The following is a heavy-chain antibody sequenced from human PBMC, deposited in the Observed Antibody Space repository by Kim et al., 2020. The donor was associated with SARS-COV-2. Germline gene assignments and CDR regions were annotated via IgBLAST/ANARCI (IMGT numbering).Heavy chain of an antibody. J-gene: IGHJ4*02. Sequence: GGSLRLSCAASGFTFSDYDMSWIRLAPGKGLDWITYISSSFSYTNYADSVKGRFIISRDNAKNPLYLQMNSLRGEDTAVYYCARHKWNENYFDYWGQGALVTVSS. D-gene: IGHD1-1*01. CDR3: ARHKWNENYFDY. V-gene: IGHV3-11*06. CDR2: ISSSFSYT. CDR1: GFTFSDYD.